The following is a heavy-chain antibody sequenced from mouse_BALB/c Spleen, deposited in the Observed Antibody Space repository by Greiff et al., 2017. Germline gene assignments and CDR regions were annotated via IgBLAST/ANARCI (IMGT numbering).Heavy chain of an antibody. CDR1: GYSFTSYY. CDR2: IDPFNGGT. D-gene: IGHD5-2*01. Sequence: VQLQQSGPELMKPGASVKISCKASGYSFTSYYMHWVKQSHGKSLEWIGYIDPFNGGTSYNQKFKGKATLTVDKSSSTAYMHLSSLTSEDSAVYYCARRMNKGYAMDYWGQGTSVTVSS. CDR3: ARRMNKGYAMDY. J-gene: IGHJ4*01. V-gene: IGHV1S135*01.